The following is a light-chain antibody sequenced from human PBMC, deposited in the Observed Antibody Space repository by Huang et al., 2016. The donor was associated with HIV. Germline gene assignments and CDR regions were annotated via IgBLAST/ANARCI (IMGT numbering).Light chain of an antibody. J-gene: IGKJ1*01. CDR3: QQYDDWPPWT. CDR1: QNISR. Sequence: EIVMTQSPATLSVSPGERALLSCRASQNISRLAWYQQKSGQSPRLLIYDASSRATGIPARFSGSGSGTEFTLTVSSLQSEDFALYYCQQYDDWPPWTFGPGTQVDIK. V-gene: IGKV3-15*01. CDR2: DAS.